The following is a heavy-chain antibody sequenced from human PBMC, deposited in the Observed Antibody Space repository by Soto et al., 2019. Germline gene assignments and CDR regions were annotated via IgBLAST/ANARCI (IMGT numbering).Heavy chain of an antibody. J-gene: IGHJ6*02. V-gene: IGHV1-18*01. Sequence: GASVKVSCKASGYTFTRYGISWVRQAPGQGLEWMGWISGYNGDTNYAQKFQDRVSMTIDTSTGTAYMELRSLTSDDTAIYYCAKKGQPPYYYYGLDVWG. CDR2: ISGYNGDT. CDR3: AKKGQPPYYYYGLDV. CDR1: GYTFTRYG.